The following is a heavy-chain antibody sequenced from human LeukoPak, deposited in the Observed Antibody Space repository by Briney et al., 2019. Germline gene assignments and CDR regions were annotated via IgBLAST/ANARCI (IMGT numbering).Heavy chain of an antibody. Sequence: ASLSLSSTASGYTLTIYNMHGGRRAPRQGLEWMGVINLSGGRTNFAPKFQGRVTMTRDTATSTVYRELSSLRSEDTAVYYCVRDREVIIKPAASFRHDAFDMWGKRPRVSVSS. D-gene: IGHD3-10*01. J-gene: IGHJ3*02. CDR3: VRDREVIIKPAASFRHDAFDM. V-gene: IGHV1-46*01. CDR2: INLSGGRT. CDR1: GYTLTIYN.